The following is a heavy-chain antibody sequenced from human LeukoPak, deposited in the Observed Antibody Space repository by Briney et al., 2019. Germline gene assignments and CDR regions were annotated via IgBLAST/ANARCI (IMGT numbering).Heavy chain of an antibody. CDR1: GYTLTELS. CDR2: FDPEDGET. CDR3: ATAASTWIAVAGGAFDI. Sequence: ASVKVSCKVSGYTLTELSMHWVRQAPGKGLEWMGGFDPEDGETVYAQKFQGRVTMTEDTSTDTAYMELSSLRSEDTAVYYCATAASTWIAVAGGAFDIWGQGTMVTVSS. D-gene: IGHD6-19*01. J-gene: IGHJ3*02. V-gene: IGHV1-24*01.